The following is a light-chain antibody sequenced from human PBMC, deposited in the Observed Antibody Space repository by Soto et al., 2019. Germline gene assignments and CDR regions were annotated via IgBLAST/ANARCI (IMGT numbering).Light chain of an antibody. J-gene: IGKJ1*01. V-gene: IGKV1-39*01. CDR3: LQSSSIPWT. CDR1: QAISTS. CDR2: GAS. Sequence: DIQMTQSPSSLAASVGDRVTITCRASQAISTSLSWYQQKPGKAPNLLIYGASSLQRVVPSRFSASGSGTDFTLTISSLQPEDFATSFCLQSSSIPWTFGQGTKVDIK.